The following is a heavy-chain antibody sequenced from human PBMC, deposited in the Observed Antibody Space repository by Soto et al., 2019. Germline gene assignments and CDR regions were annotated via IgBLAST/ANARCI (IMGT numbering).Heavy chain of an antibody. J-gene: IGHJ4*02. CDR2: ITNSAYT. CDR1: GFTFSTFN. D-gene: IGHD2-8*01. CDR3: GLYDALFFDF. Sequence: GGSLRLSCAASGFTFSTFNMNWVRQAPGKGLEWVSSITNSAYTSYADSVKGRFTISRDNAKNSLYLQMNSLRAEDTAVYYCGLYDALFFDFWGQGALVTVSS. V-gene: IGHV3-21*01.